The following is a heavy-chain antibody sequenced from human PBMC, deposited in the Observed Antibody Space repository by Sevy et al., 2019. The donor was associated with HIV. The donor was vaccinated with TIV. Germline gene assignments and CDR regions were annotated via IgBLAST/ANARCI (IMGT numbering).Heavy chain of an antibody. V-gene: IGHV4-39*02. CDR2: FDYAGTT. CDR1: GGSIRSTSYY. J-gene: IGHJ5*01. D-gene: IGHD4-17*01. CDR3: ARDVRGDYAGGFDS. Sequence: SETLSLTCSVSGGSIRSTSYYWGWIRQPPGKGLEWIASFDYAGTTYYTPALKSRVTISGDMSKNQFSLKLRSVTVADTAFYCCARDVRGDYAGGFDSWGQGTLVTVSS.